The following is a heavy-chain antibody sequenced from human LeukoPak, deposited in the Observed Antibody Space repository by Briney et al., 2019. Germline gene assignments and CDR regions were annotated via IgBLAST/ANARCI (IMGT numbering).Heavy chain of an antibody. CDR1: GYTFTSYG. D-gene: IGHD3-9*01. CDR2: ISAYNGYT. CDR3: ARVLRYFDWPDAFDI. V-gene: IGHV1-18*01. J-gene: IGHJ3*02. Sequence: ASVKVSCKASGYTFTSYGISWVRQAPGQGLEWMGWISAYNGYTNYAQKLQGRVTMTTDTSTSTAYMELRSLRSDDTAVYYCARVLRYFDWPDAFDIWGQGTMVTVSS.